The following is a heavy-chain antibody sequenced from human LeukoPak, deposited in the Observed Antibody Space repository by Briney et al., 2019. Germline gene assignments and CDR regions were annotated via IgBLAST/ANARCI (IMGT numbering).Heavy chain of an antibody. Sequence: SETLSLTCAVYGGSFSGYYWSWIRQPPGKGLEWIGGVHYSDSSDYNPSLKSRVTISVDTFKNQFSLKVTSVTAADTAVYYCARQFDYWGQGTLVTVSS. CDR1: GGSFSGYY. CDR3: ARQFDY. V-gene: IGHV4-34*01. CDR2: VHYSDSS. J-gene: IGHJ4*02.